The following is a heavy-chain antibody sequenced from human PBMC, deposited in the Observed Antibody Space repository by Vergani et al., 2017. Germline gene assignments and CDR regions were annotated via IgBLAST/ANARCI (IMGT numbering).Heavy chain of an antibody. J-gene: IGHJ6*03. D-gene: IGHD2-8*01. Sequence: EVQLVESGGGLVQPGRSLRLSCAASGFTFDDYAMHWVRQAPGKGLEWVSGISWNSGSIGDADSVKGRFTISRDNAKNSLYLQMNSLRAEDTALYYCAKGGDGPESYYYYMDVWGKGTTVTVSS. CDR3: AKGGDGPESYYYYMDV. CDR1: GFTFDDYA. CDR2: ISWNSGSI. V-gene: IGHV3-9*01.